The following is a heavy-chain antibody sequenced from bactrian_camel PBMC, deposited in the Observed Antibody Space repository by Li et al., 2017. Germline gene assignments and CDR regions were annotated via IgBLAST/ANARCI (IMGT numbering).Heavy chain of an antibody. Sequence: QVQLVESGGGLVQPGGSLRLSCAASGITTDEADMGWYRQRPGNQCELVAKLSTAGGTDFPNSEIERFAISRNNAKNTVYLQMNSLTPEDTAMYYCAVQFLEASCARVHAIDDWGQGTQVTVS. J-gene: IGHJ4*01. D-gene: IGHD4*01. CDR3: AVQFLEASCARVHAIDD. CDR1: GITTDEAD. V-gene: IGHV3S53*01. CDR2: LSTAGGT.